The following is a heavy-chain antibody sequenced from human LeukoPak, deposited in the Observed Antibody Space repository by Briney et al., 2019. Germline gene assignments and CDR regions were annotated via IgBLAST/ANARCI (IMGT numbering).Heavy chain of an antibody. Sequence: GSSVKVSCKASGGTFSSYAISWVRQAPGQGLEWMGIINPSGGSTSYAQKFQGRVTMTRDTSTSTVYMELSSLRSEDTAVYYCARLPSIAARKDYWGQGTLVTVSS. D-gene: IGHD6-6*01. J-gene: IGHJ4*02. V-gene: IGHV1-46*01. CDR1: GGTFSSYA. CDR2: INPSGGST. CDR3: ARLPSIAARKDY.